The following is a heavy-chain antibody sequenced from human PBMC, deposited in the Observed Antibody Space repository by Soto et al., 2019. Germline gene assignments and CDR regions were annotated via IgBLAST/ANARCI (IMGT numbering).Heavy chain of an antibody. V-gene: IGHV3-23*01. CDR2: MRGSGGST. CDR1: GFSFINYG. Sequence: EVQLLESGGGLVQPGGSLRLSCGASGFSFINYGMIWVRQAPGKGPEWVSFMRGSGGSTYYAASVKGRFTISRDTSKKMLSLQMNTLSAEDTAVYFCSKDAYDFEAFDIWGQGTVVTVSS. D-gene: IGHD3-3*01. J-gene: IGHJ3*02. CDR3: SKDAYDFEAFDI.